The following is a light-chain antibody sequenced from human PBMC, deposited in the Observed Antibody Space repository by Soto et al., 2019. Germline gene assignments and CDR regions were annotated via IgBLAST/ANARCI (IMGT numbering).Light chain of an antibody. CDR2: DDS. J-gene: IGLJ2*01. V-gene: IGLV3-21*02. Sequence: SYELTQPPSVSVAPGQTARITCGGSDIEDKSVHWYQQKPGQAPVLVVYDDSDRPSGIPERFSGSNSGNTATLTIGRVEAGDEADYYCQVWDISSDHVIFGGGTKLTVL. CDR3: QVWDISSDHVI. CDR1: DIEDKS.